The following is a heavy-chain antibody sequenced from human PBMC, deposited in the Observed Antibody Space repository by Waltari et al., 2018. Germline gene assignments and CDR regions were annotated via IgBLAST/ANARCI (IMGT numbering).Heavy chain of an antibody. CDR2: FDPEDGET. CDR3: AFPTEAVAGHSDAFDI. J-gene: IGHJ3*02. D-gene: IGHD6-19*01. CDR1: GYTLTELS. Sequence: QVQLVQSGAEVKKPGASVKVSCKVSGYTLTELSMHWVRQAPGKGLEWMGGFDPEDGETIYAQKFQGRVTMTEDTSTDTAYMELSSLRSEDTAGYYCAFPTEAVAGHSDAFDIWGQGTMVTVSS. V-gene: IGHV1-24*01.